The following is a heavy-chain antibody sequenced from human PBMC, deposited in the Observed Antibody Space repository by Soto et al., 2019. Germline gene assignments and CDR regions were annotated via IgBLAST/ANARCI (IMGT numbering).Heavy chain of an antibody. CDR1: GFRFSDSW. V-gene: IGHV3-7*01. D-gene: IGHD4-4*01. CDR3: MRGSSIYAS. J-gene: IGHJ5*02. CDR2: IKPDESEK. Sequence: GGSLRRSCTASGFRFSDSWMTWVRQAPGKGLEWVARIKPDESEKKYADSVKGRFSISRDNAKNSMYLQMDSLRGEDTAVYYCMRGSSIYASWGPGTRVPVSS.